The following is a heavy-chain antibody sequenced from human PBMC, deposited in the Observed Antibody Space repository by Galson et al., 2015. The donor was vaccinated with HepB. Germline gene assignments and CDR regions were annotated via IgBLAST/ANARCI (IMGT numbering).Heavy chain of an antibody. Sequence: SVKVSCKASGYTFTSYAMHWVRQAPGQRLEWMGWINAGNGNTKYSQKFQGRVTITRDTSASTAYMELSSLRSEDTAVYYCAREWGSGSTTLDYWGQGTLVTVSS. D-gene: IGHD3-10*01. CDR1: GYTFTSYA. CDR3: AREWGSGSTTLDY. J-gene: IGHJ4*02. V-gene: IGHV1-3*01. CDR2: INAGNGNT.